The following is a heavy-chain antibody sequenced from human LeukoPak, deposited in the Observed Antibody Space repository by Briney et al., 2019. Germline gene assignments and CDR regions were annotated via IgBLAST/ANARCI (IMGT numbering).Heavy chain of an antibody. J-gene: IGHJ4*02. D-gene: IGHD5-18*01. CDR3: ASMVIHDY. CDR1: GFTFSSYG. Sequence: PGGSLRLSCAASGFTFSSYGMHWVRQAPGKGLEWVAVISYDGSNKYYADSVKGRFTISRDNSKNPLYLQMNSLRAEDTAVYYCASMVIHDYWGQGTLVTVSS. V-gene: IGHV3-30*03. CDR2: ISYDGSNK.